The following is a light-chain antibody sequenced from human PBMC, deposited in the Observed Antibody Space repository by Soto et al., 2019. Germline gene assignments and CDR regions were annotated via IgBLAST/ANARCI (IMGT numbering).Light chain of an antibody. Sequence: DIQMTQSPSSVSASVGDRVTITCRASQAINSWLAWYQQKPGKAPKLLIYGASSLQSGVPSRFSGSESGTDFTLAISSLQPEDFATYYCQQANRFPYTFGQGTKLEIK. J-gene: IGKJ2*01. V-gene: IGKV1D-12*01. CDR1: QAINSW. CDR2: GAS. CDR3: QQANRFPYT.